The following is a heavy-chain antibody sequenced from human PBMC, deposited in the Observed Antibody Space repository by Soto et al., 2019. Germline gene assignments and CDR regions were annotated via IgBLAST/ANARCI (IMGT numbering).Heavy chain of an antibody. Sequence: QVQLFQSGTEVKKPGSSVNVSCKASGGTFRNYPINWVRQAPGQGLEWMGSIFPLTDIPDYAQNFQSKLTISANKSTSTAYMELSGLTSDDTAMYFCARSTLVVLNYFESWGQGTLVTVSS. CDR1: GGTFRNYP. CDR3: ARSTLVVLNYFES. V-gene: IGHV1-69*02. CDR2: IFPLTDIP. J-gene: IGHJ4*02. D-gene: IGHD1-1*01.